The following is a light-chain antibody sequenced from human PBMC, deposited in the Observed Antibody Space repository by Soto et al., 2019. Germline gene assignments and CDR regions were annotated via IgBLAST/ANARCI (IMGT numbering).Light chain of an antibody. Sequence: QSVLTQPASVSGSPGQSTTISCTGTSSDVGGYNYVSWYQQHPGKAPKLMIYDVSDRPSGVSNRFSGSKSGNTASLTISGLQSEDEADYYCSSYTSSRTYGFGTGTKVTVL. J-gene: IGLJ1*01. CDR3: SSYTSSRTYG. CDR1: SSDVGGYNY. CDR2: DVS. V-gene: IGLV2-14*01.